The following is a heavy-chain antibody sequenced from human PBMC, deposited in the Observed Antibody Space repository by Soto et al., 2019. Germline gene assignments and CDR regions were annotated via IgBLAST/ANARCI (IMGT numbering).Heavy chain of an antibody. Sequence: QLQLQESGPGLVKPSETLSLTCTVSGGSISSSSYYWGWIRQPPGKGLEWIGSIYYSGSTYYNPCLKGRVTISVDTSKNQFSLTLSSVTAADTAVYYCASPKIAFYNWFDPWGQGTLVTVSS. CDR1: GGSISSSSYY. V-gene: IGHV4-39*01. CDR2: IYYSGST. CDR3: ASPKIAFYNWFDP. D-gene: IGHD3-3*02. J-gene: IGHJ5*02.